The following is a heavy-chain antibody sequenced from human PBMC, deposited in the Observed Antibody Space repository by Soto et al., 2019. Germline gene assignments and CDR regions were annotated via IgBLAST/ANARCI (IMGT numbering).Heavy chain of an antibody. CDR3: ARRGFHDY. CDR2: TYPGDSKT. J-gene: IGHJ4*02. V-gene: IGHV5-51*01. Sequence: GESLKISCKASGYSFSTYWIGWVRQKPGNGLEWVGITYPGDSKTIYSPSFQGQVTISADKSITTAYLQWSSLKVSDTAVYYCARRGFHDYWGQGTLVTVSS. D-gene: IGHD3-10*01. CDR1: GYSFSTYW.